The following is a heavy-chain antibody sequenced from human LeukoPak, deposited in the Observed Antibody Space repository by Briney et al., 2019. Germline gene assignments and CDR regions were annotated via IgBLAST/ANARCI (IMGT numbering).Heavy chain of an antibody. J-gene: IGHJ4*02. V-gene: IGHV3-21*01. CDR1: GFTFSTYY. D-gene: IGHD5-18*01. Sequence: NTGGSLRLSCAASGFTFSTYYMNWVRQAPGKGLEWVSSISDSSIYIHYADSLKGPFTISRDNAKNSLYLQMNSLRAEDTAVYYCANQPRGYSFFGYWGQGTLVTVSS. CDR3: ANQPRGYSFFGY. CDR2: ISDSSIYI.